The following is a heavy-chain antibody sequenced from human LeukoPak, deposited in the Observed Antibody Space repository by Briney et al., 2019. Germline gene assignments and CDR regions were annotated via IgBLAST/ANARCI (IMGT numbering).Heavy chain of an antibody. D-gene: IGHD3-22*01. J-gene: IGHJ4*02. CDR2: IYHSGST. CDR3: GRVVGSSAYTGFSNYFDH. CDR1: GGSISRSISTYY. Sequence: SETLSLTCTVSGGSISRSISTYYWSWIRQPPGKGLEWIGHIYHSGSTNYNPSLKSRVTISVDTSKNQFSLKLSSMTAADTAVYYCGRVVGSSAYTGFSNYFDHWGQGTLVTASS. V-gene: IGHV4-59*08.